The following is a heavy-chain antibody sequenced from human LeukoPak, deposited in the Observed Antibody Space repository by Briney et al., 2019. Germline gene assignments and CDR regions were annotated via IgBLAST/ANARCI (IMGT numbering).Heavy chain of an antibody. D-gene: IGHD3-22*01. CDR1: GFTFSSYA. J-gene: IGHJ4*02. CDR3: AKGLYDSSGYYQGDY. Sequence: GGSLRLSCAASGFTFSSYAMSWVRKAPGKGLEWVSAISGSGGSTYYADSVKGRFTISRDNSKNTLYLQMNSLRAEDTAVYYCAKGLYDSSGYYQGDYWGQGTLVTVSS. V-gene: IGHV3-23*01. CDR2: ISGSGGST.